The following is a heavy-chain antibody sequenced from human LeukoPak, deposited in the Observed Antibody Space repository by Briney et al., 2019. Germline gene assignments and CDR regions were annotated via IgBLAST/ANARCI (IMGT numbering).Heavy chain of an antibody. J-gene: IGHJ6*02. D-gene: IGHD3-10*01. V-gene: IGHV3-23*01. Sequence: PGGSLRLSCAASGFTFSHYAMSWVRQPPGKGLEWVSAISETAGSTYYSDSVRGRFTISRDNSKNTTYLDMNSLRAEDAAVYFCARDWAVGWFGEPLKHRMDVWGQGTTVTVSS. CDR1: GFTFSHYA. CDR2: ISETAGST. CDR3: ARDWAVGWFGEPLKHRMDV.